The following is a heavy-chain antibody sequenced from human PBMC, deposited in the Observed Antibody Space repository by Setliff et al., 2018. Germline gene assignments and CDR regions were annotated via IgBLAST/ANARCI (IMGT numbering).Heavy chain of an antibody. D-gene: IGHD3-10*01. Sequence: GGSLRLSCAVSGFTFSNYAMNWVRQAPGKGLERVSFISGGGSRTYYADSVKGRVTISRDNSKNTLYLQMSSLRAEDTAIYYCARDTSGRDALDIWGQGTMVTVSS. CDR3: ARDTSGRDALDI. J-gene: IGHJ3*02. CDR1: GFTFSNYA. CDR2: ISGGGSRT. V-gene: IGHV3-23*01.